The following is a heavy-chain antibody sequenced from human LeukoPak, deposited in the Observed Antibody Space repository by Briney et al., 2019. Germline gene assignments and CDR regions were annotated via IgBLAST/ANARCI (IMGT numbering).Heavy chain of an antibody. Sequence: SETLSLTCAVYGGSFSGYYWSWIRQPPGKGLEWIGEINHSGSTNYNPSLKSRVTISVDTSKNQFSLKLSSVTAADTAVYYCARTLSSGYYYAPRGGFDYWGRGTLVTVSS. CDR3: ARTLSSGYYYAPRGGFDY. J-gene: IGHJ4*02. CDR2: INHSGST. D-gene: IGHD3-22*01. V-gene: IGHV4-34*01. CDR1: GGSFSGYY.